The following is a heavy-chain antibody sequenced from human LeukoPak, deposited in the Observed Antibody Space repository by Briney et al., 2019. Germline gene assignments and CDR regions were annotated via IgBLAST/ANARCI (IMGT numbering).Heavy chain of an antibody. V-gene: IGHV3-33*01. CDR2: IWFDGSDK. CDR3: VRDNGPEQLAIDL. CDR1: GFTFSNLG. D-gene: IGHD6-6*01. Sequence: GGSLRLSCAASGFTFSNLGMHWVRQAPGKGLEWVALIWFDGSDKKYADSVKGRFTISRDNSKNTLFLQMNSLRVEDTAVYYCVRDNGPEQLAIDLWGQGTLVTVSS. J-gene: IGHJ5*02.